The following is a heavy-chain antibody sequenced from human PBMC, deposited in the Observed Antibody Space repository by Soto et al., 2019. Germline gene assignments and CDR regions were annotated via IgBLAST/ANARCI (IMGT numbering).Heavy chain of an antibody. CDR1: GFTSSNYW. D-gene: IGHD1-26*01. J-gene: IGHJ4*02. Sequence: GGSLRLSCAASGFTSSNYWMHWVRQAPGKGLVWVSRIKSDGSSTSYADSVKGRFTISRDNTKDSLYLQMNSLRAEDTAIYYCARGSAFIGLDYWGQGTPVTVSS. V-gene: IGHV3-74*01. CDR2: IKSDGSST. CDR3: ARGSAFIGLDY.